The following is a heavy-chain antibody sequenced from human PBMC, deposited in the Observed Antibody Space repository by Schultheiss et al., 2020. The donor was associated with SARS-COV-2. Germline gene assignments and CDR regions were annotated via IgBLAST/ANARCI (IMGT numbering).Heavy chain of an antibody. CDR1: GFTFSSYS. Sequence: GGSLRLSCAASGFTFSSYSMHWVRQAPGKGLEWVANIREDGSEKNYVDSVKGRFTISRDNAKNSLNLQMNSLRAEDTAMYYCARGISSSWHPLIFDSWGQGTLVTVSS. CDR3: ARGISSSWHPLIFDS. CDR2: IREDGSEK. V-gene: IGHV3-7*01. D-gene: IGHD6-13*01. J-gene: IGHJ5*01.